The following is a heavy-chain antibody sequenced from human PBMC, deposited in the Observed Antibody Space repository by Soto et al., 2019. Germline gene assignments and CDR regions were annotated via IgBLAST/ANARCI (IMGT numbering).Heavy chain of an antibody. CDR3: ALDVPGQRFDC. CDR2: IYYSGST. Sequence: QVQLQESGPGLVKPSQTLSLTCTVSGGSISSGSFYWSWIRQHPGKGLEWIGYIYYSGSTYYNSSLKSRVTISVDTSNNQFSLKLTSVTAADTAVYYCALDVPGQRFDCWGQGTLVTVSS. CDR1: GGSISSGSFY. D-gene: IGHD6-25*01. V-gene: IGHV4-31*03. J-gene: IGHJ4*02.